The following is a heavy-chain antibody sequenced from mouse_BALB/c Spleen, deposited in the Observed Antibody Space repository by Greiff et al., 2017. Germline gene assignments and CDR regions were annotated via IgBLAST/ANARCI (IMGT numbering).Heavy chain of an antibody. CDR1: GFTFSSYW. CDR3: TDYGSHY. D-gene: IGHD1-1*01. V-gene: IGHV6-3*01. Sequence: EVQLQESGGGLVQPGGSMKLSCVASGFTFSSYWMSWVRQSPEKGLEWVAEIRLKSDNYATHYAESVKGKFTISRDDSKSRLYLQMNSLRAEDTGIYYCTDYGSHYWGQGTTLTVSS. CDR2: IRLKSDNYAT. J-gene: IGHJ2*01.